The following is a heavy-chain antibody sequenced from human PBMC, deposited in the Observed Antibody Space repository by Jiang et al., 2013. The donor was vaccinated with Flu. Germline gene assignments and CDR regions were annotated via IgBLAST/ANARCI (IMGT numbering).Heavy chain of an antibody. CDR2: IYYSGST. J-gene: IGHJ4*02. V-gene: IGHV4-39*07. CDR3: ARVPKTGRYYFDY. CDR1: GGSISSSSYY. Sequence: LLKPSETLSLTCTVSGGSISSSSYYWGWIRQPPGKGLEWIGSIYYSGSTYYNPSLKSRVTISVDTSKNQFSLKLSSVTAADTAVYYCARVPKTGRYYFDYWGQGTLVTVSS. D-gene: IGHD3-10*01.